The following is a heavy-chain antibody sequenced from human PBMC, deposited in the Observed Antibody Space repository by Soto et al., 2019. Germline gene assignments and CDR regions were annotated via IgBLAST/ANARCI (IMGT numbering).Heavy chain of an antibody. D-gene: IGHD3-22*01. Sequence: SETLSLTCAVSGGSISSTNWWSWVRQPPGKGLEWIGEVYHSGSTNYNPSLKSRVTISVDKSKNQFSLKLSSVTAADTAVYYCARGASGYYDSSGYYSPYYFDYWGQGTLVTVS. V-gene: IGHV4-4*02. CDR2: VYHSGST. CDR3: ARGASGYYDSSGYYSPYYFDY. J-gene: IGHJ4*02. CDR1: GGSISSTNW.